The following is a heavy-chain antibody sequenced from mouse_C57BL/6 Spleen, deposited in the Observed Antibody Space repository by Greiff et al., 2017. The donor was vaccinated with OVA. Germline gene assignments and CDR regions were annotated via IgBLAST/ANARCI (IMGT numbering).Heavy chain of an antibody. D-gene: IGHD2-5*01. V-gene: IGHV1-63*01. CDR2: IYPGGGYT. J-gene: IGHJ2*01. CDR1: GYTFTNYW. CDR3: ARRDSNYRGLFDY. Sequence: QVQLQQSGAELVRPGTSVKMSCKASGYTFTNYWIGWAKQRPGHGLEWIGDIYPGGGYTNYNEKFKGKATLTADKSSSTAYMQLSSLTSEDSAIYYCARRDSNYRGLFDYWGQGTTLTVSS.